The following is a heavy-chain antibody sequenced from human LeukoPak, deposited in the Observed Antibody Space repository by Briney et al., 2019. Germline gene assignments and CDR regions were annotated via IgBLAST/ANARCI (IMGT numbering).Heavy chain of an antibody. CDR1: GGSISSSAYY. D-gene: IGHD3-16*01. CDR2: IYYSGST. CDR3: AREVYALRFFDY. V-gene: IGHV4-31*03. Sequence: SETLSLTCTVSGGSISSSAYYWSWIRQHPGKGLEWIGYIYYSGSTYYNPSLKSRVTISVDTSKNQFSLRLSSVTAADTAVYYCAREVYALRFFDYWGQGTLVTVSS. J-gene: IGHJ4*02.